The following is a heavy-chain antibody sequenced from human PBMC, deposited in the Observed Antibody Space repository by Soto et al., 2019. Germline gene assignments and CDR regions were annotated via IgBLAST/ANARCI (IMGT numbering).Heavy chain of an antibody. Sequence: SETLSLTCTVSGGSISSYYWSWIRQPPGKGLEWIGYIYYSGSTNYNPSLKSRVTISVDTSKNQFSRKLSSVTAADTAVYYCARGGMGYYGSGSNQTPPQFDPWGQGTLVTVSS. V-gene: IGHV4-59*01. CDR2: IYYSGST. J-gene: IGHJ5*02. CDR1: GGSISSYY. D-gene: IGHD3-10*01. CDR3: ARGGMGYYGSGSNQTPPQFDP.